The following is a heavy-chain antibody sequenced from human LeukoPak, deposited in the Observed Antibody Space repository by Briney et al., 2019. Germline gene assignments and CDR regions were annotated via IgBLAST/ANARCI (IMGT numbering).Heavy chain of an antibody. CDR3: ERTKLVARGYFDF. CDR2: INHSGTT. Sequence: PSETLSLTCTVSGDSISNSGYYWDWIRQSPGKGLEWIGSINHSGTTYYEPFLKSRVTISVDASKNQLSPKLSSVTAADTPIYYCERTKLVARGYFDFWGRGIPVTVSS. J-gene: IGHJ4*02. V-gene: IGHV4-39*01. CDR1: GDSISNSGYY. D-gene: IGHD6-13*01.